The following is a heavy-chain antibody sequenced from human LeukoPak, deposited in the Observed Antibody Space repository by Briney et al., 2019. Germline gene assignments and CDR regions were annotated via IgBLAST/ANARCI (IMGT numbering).Heavy chain of an antibody. J-gene: IGHJ4*02. Sequence: GASVKVSCKTSGYTFSANYMHWLRQAPGQGLEWMGWIDSNRGGTNYAQKFQGRVTLTRDTSLQSVYMELSSLTSDDTAVYYCVREYCSPGHCHQGFDYWGQGTLVTVSS. V-gene: IGHV1-2*02. CDR3: VREYCSPGHCHQGFDY. CDR1: GYTFSANY. CDR2: IDSNRGGT. D-gene: IGHD2-15*01.